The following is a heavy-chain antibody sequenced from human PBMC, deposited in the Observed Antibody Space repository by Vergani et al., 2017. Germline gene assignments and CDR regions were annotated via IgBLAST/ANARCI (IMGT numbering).Heavy chain of an antibody. CDR2: ISSSSSYT. CDR1: GFTFSDYY. V-gene: IGHV3-11*06. J-gene: IGHJ4*02. CDR3: ARGGRYITSSAFN. Sequence: QVQLVESGGGLVKPGGSLRLSCAASGFTFSDYYMSWIRQAPGKGLEWVSYISSSSSYTNYADSVKGRFTISGDNAKNSLYRQMNSLRAEDTAVYYCARGGRYITSSAFNWGQGTLVTVSS. D-gene: IGHD6-6*01.